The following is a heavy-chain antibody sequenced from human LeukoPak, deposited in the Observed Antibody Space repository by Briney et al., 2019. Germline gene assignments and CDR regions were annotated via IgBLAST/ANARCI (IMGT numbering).Heavy chain of an antibody. J-gene: IGHJ4*02. V-gene: IGHV4-34*01. CDR3: ARRGDQGATDY. CDR1: GGSFSGYY. Sequence: SETLSLTCAVYGGSFSGYYWSWIRQPPGKGLEWIGEINHGGSTNYNPSLKSRVTISVDTSKNQFSLKLSSVTAADTAVYYCARRGDQGATDYWGQGTLVTVSS. D-gene: IGHD1-26*01. CDR2: INHGGST.